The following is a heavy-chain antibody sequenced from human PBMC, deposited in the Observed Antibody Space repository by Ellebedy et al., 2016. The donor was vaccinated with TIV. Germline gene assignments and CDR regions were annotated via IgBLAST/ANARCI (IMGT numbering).Heavy chain of an antibody. Sequence: PGGSLRLSCAASGFTFSSYWMSWVRQAPGKGLEWVANIKQDESEKYYVDSVKGRFTIARDNAKNSLYLQMNSLRADDTAVYYCAKDGGQWLPCWFDPWGQGTLVTVSS. CDR2: IKQDESEK. CDR3: AKDGGQWLPCWFDP. V-gene: IGHV3-7*03. J-gene: IGHJ5*02. D-gene: IGHD6-19*01. CDR1: GFTFSSYW.